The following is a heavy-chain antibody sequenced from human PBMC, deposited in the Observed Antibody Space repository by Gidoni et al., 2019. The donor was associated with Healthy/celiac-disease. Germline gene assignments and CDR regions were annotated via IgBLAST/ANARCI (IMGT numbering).Heavy chain of an antibody. V-gene: IGHV2-5*02. CDR2: IYWDDDK. D-gene: IGHD2-15*01. J-gene: IGHJ4*02. CDR1: GFSLSTRGVG. Sequence: QITLKESGPTLVKPTQTLTLTCTFSGFSLSTRGVGVGWLRQPPGKALEWLALIYWDDDKRYSPSLKSRLTITKDTSKNQVVLTMTNMDPVDTATYYCAHSGGRGRGIRSNYFDYWGQGTLVTVSS. CDR3: AHSGGRGRGIRSNYFDY.